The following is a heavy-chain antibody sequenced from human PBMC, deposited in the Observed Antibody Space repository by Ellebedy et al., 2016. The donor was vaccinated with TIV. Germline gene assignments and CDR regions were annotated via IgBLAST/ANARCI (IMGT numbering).Heavy chain of an antibody. CDR2: IKQDGSEK. J-gene: IGHJ4*02. CDR1: GFTFSSYW. V-gene: IGHV3-7*03. Sequence: GESLKISXAASGFTFSSYWMSWVRQAPGKGLEWVANIKQDGSEKYYVDSVKGRFTISRDNSKNTLYLQMNSLRAEDTAVYYCAKGAIVGATTPFDYWGQGTLVTVSS. D-gene: IGHD1-26*01. CDR3: AKGAIVGATTPFDY.